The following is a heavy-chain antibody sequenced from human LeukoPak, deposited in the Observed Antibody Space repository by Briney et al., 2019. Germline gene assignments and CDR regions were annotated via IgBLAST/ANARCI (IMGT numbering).Heavy chain of an antibody. CDR3: ERQNYDSDAFDI. Sequence: GGSLRLSCAASGFTFSTYAMHWVRQAPGKRLEWVALISHDGSNDYYADSVKGRITISRDNSKNTLYLQMHSLRTEDTAVYYCERQNYDSDAFDIWGQGTMVTVSS. D-gene: IGHD5-12*01. CDR2: ISHDGSND. J-gene: IGHJ3*02. V-gene: IGHV3-30-3*01. CDR1: GFTFSTYA.